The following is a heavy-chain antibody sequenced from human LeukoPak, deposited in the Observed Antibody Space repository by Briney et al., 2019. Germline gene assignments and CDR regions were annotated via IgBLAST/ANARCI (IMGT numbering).Heavy chain of an antibody. Sequence: GGSLRLSCAATGFSFKDYGMHWVRQPPGKGLEWVSAINWNGGGTDYANSVKGRFTISRDNAKNSLYLQLSSLRPEDTALYYCAKHLTATNTYIFFGLDVWGQGTSVTVSS. CDR3: AKHLTATNTYIFFGLDV. D-gene: IGHD1-26*01. J-gene: IGHJ6*02. V-gene: IGHV3-9*01. CDR2: INWNGGGT. CDR1: GFSFKDYG.